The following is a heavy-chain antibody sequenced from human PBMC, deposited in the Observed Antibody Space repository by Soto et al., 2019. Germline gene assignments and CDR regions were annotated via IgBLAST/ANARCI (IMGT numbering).Heavy chain of an antibody. CDR1: GGSISGGGYS. J-gene: IGHJ4*02. CDR3: ASIYCSGGSCLNDY. Sequence: SETLSLTCAVSGGSISGGGYSWSWIRQPPGKGLEWIGYIYHSGSTYYNPSLKSRVTISVDGSKNQFSLKLSSVTAADTAVYYCASIYCSGGSCLNDYWGQGTLVTVSS. CDR2: IYHSGST. D-gene: IGHD2-15*01. V-gene: IGHV4-30-2*01.